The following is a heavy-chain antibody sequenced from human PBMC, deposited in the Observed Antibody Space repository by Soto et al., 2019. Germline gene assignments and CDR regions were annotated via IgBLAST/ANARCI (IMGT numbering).Heavy chain of an antibody. Sequence: ETLSLTCAVSGGSFRGYFWSWIRQSPAKGLEWIGEINDSGNTYYNPSFKSRLTISVDTSTSQISLRLTSVTAADSAVYYCQGGDFWGQGTRVTVSS. V-gene: IGHV4-34*01. CDR2: INDSGNT. D-gene: IGHD3-16*01. CDR3: QGGDF. CDR1: GGSFRGYF. J-gene: IGHJ4*02.